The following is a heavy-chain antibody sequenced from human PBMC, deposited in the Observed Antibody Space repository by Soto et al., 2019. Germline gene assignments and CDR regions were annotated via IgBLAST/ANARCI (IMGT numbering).Heavy chain of an antibody. Sequence: SLRLSCAASGFTFNSYTMAWVRQAPGKGLEWVSSISGSGGSPSYADSVQGRFTISRDNARNTLSLQMNSLRADDTAVYYCARGIKNYYGMDVWGQGTTVTVSS. CDR3: ARGIKNYYGMDV. CDR1: GFTFNSYT. J-gene: IGHJ6*02. CDR2: ISGSGGSP. V-gene: IGHV3-23*01. D-gene: IGHD2-21*01.